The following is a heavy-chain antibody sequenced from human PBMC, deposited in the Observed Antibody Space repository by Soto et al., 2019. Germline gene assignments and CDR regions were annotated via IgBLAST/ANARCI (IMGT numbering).Heavy chain of an antibody. V-gene: IGHV4-30-2*01. J-gene: IGHJ4*02. CDR2: IYHSGST. Sequence: SETLSLTCAVSGGSISSGGYSWSWIRQPPGKGLEWIGYIYHSGSTYYNPSLKSRVTISVDRSKNQFSLKLSSVTAADTAVYYCAREAMVRGVIAAYYFDYWGQGTLVTVSS. CDR1: GGSISSGGYS. CDR3: AREAMVRGVIAAYYFDY. D-gene: IGHD3-10*01.